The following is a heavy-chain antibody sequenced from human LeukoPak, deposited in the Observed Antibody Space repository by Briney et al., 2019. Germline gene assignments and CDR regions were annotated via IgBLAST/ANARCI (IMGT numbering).Heavy chain of an antibody. V-gene: IGHV4-34*01. CDR2: INHSGST. CDR3: ARNQDTDFDY. Sequence: SETLSLTCAVYGGSFSGYYWSWIRQPPGKGLEWIGEINHSGSTNYNPSLKSRVTISVDTSKNQFSLKLSSVTAADTAVYYCARNQDTDFDYWGQETLVTVSS. CDR1: GGSFSGYY. J-gene: IGHJ4*02.